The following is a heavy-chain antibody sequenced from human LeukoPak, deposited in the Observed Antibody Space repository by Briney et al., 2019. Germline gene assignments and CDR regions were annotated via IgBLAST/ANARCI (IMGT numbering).Heavy chain of an antibody. D-gene: IGHD3-10*01. CDR3: AREEGSGSLYYYYGMDV. V-gene: IGHV4-4*07. J-gene: IGHJ6*02. CDR2: IYTSGST. CDR1: GGSISSYY. Sequence: SETLSLTCTVSGGSISSYYWSWIRQPAGKGLEWIGRIYTSGSTNYNPSLKSRVTMSVDTSKNQFSLTLSSVTAADTAVYYCAREEGSGSLYYYYGMDVWGQGTTVTVSS.